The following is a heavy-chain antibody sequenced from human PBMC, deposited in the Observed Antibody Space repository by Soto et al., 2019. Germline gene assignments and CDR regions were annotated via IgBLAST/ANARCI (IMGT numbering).Heavy chain of an antibody. J-gene: IGHJ5*02. CDR1: GYTFTSYG. D-gene: IGHD6-19*01. CDR3: ARDFIQNSSGWYMNWFDP. Sequence: QVQLVQSGAEVKKPGASVKVSCKASGYTFTSYGISWVRQAPGQGLEWMGWISAYNGNTNYAQKLQGKVTMTTDTTTSTAYMELRSLRSDDMAVYYCARDFIQNSSGWYMNWFDPWGQGTLVTVSS. CDR2: ISAYNGNT. V-gene: IGHV1-18*03.